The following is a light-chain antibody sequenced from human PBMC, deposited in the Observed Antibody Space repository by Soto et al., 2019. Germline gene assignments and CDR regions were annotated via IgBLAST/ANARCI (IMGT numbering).Light chain of an antibody. CDR1: RSVTSSD. CDR2: GAS. CDR3: HHYGTSPPT. J-gene: IGKJ1*01. Sequence: EVVLTQSPGTLSLSPGARATLSCRVSRSVTSSDLAWYQQKPGQAPRLLMSGASSMATGIPDRFSGSGSGTDFTLTISSLEAEDFAVYYCHHYGTSPPTFGQGTKVDIK. V-gene: IGKV3-20*01.